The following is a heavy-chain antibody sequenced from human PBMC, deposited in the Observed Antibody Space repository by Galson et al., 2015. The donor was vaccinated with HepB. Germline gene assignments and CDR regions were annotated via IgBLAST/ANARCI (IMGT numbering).Heavy chain of an antibody. D-gene: IGHD3-9*01. V-gene: IGHV1-2*06. J-gene: IGHJ3*02. Sequence: SVKVSCKASGYTFTGYYMHWVRQAPGQGLEWMGRINPNSGGTNYAQKFQGRVTMTRDTSISTAYMELSRLRSDDTAVYYCARGRYYDILTGYRYAFDIWGQGTMVTVSS. CDR3: ARGRYYDILTGYRYAFDI. CDR2: INPNSGGT. CDR1: GYTFTGYY.